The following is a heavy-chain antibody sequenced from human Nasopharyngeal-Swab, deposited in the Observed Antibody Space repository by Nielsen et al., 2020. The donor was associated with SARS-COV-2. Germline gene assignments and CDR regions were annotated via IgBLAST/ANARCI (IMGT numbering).Heavy chain of an antibody. CDR3: ARNPGAFVDY. V-gene: IGHV3-23*01. Sequence: WIRQPPGKGLEWVSAISGSGGSTYYADSVKGRFTISRDNSKNTLYLQMNSLRAEDTAVYYCARNPGAFVDYWGQGTLVTVSS. J-gene: IGHJ4*02. D-gene: IGHD1-26*01. CDR2: ISGSGGST.